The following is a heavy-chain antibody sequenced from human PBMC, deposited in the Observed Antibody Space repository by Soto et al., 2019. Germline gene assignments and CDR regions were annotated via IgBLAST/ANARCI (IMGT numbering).Heavy chain of an antibody. CDR1: GFTFSSYS. V-gene: IGHV3-21*01. D-gene: IGHD3-10*01. CDR3: ARRGSRNYYYGMDV. J-gene: IGHJ6*02. CDR2: ISSSSSYI. Sequence: GGSLRLSCAASGFTFSSYSMNWVRQAPGKGLEWVSSISSSSSYIYYADPVKGRFTISRDNAKNSLYLQMNSLTAEDTAVYYCARRGSRNYYYGMDVWGQGTTVTVSS.